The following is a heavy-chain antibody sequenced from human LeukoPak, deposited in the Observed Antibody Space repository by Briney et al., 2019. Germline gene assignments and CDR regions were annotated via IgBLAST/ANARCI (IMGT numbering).Heavy chain of an antibody. CDR2: ISSSSSYI. J-gene: IGHJ4*02. CDR1: GFTFSSYS. V-gene: IGHV3-21*01. D-gene: IGHD1-26*01. CDR3: ARDTRVGATGQTYNY. Sequence: GGSLRLSCAASGFTFSSYSMNWVRQAPGKGLEWVSSISSSSSYIYYADSVKGRFTISRDNAKNSLYLQMNSLRAEDTAVYYCARDTRVGATGQTYNYWGQGTLVTVSS.